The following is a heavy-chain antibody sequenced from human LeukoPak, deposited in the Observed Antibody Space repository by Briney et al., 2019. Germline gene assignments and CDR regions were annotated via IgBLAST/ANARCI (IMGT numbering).Heavy chain of an antibody. V-gene: IGHV3-9*01. CDR2: ISWNSGSI. CDR3: ARDLEYYPDV. D-gene: IGHD2/OR15-2a*01. J-gene: IGHJ6*02. Sequence: GRSLRLSCAASGFTFDDYAMHWVRQAPGKGLEWVSGISWNSGSIGYADSVKGRFTISRDNAKNSLYLQMNSLRAEDTAVYYCARDLEYYPDVWGQGTTVTVSS. CDR1: GFTFDDYA.